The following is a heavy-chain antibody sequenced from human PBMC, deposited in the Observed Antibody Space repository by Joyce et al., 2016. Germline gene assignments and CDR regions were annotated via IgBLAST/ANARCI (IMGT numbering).Heavy chain of an antibody. Sequence: QVQLVESGGGVVQPGRSLRLSCAASGFTVRSDGMHWVRQAPGKGLEWVAIISYDVSNKYYADSGKGRFTISRDNSKNTLYLQVNSLRAEDTAVYYCAKDPREYGRGFYWYFDLWGRGTLVSVSS. J-gene: IGHJ2*01. D-gene: IGHD4-17*01. CDR3: AKDPREYGRGFYWYFDL. CDR1: GFTVRSDG. CDR2: ISYDVSNK. V-gene: IGHV3-30*18.